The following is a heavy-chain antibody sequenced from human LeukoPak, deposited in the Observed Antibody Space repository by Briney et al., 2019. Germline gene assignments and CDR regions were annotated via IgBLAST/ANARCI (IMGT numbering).Heavy chain of an antibody. J-gene: IGHJ4*02. V-gene: IGHV3-7*01. CDR3: ARDRVWTILY. D-gene: IGHD2-21*01. CDR2: INQDGSET. Sequence: PGGSLRLSCVRSGFTFSNYWMNWVRQAPGKGLEWVANINQDGSETYYDDSVKGRFTISRDNARKSLYLQVNSLRAEDTAVYYCARDRVWTILYWGQGTVVTVSS. CDR1: GFTFSNYW.